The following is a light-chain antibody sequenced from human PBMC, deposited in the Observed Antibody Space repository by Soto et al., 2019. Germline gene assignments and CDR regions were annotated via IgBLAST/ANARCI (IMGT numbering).Light chain of an antibody. Sequence: DIQMTQSPSSLSASVGDRLTITCRASQTISSYLNWYQQKQGKAPKLLIYAATSLQSRVPSRVSGSGSGTDFTLTISNLQPEDFTNSYCQQSYRTACTFGGGNKLESK. J-gene: IGKJ4*01. CDR1: QTISSY. CDR3: QQSYRTACT. CDR2: AAT. V-gene: IGKV1-39*01.